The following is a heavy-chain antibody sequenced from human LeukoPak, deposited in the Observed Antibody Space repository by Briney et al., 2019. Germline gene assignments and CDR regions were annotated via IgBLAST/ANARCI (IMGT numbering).Heavy chain of an antibody. CDR2: IQYDGSNE. V-gene: IGHV3-30*02. J-gene: IGHJ4*02. D-gene: IGHD6-13*01. CDR1: GFTFSTYN. Sequence: GGSLRLSCAASGFTFSTYNMNWVRQAPGKGLEWVAYIQYDGSNEKYAHSVKGRFRISRDSSKNILYLQMNSLRAEDTAVYYCARFIAAPYYFDYWGRGTLVTVSS. CDR3: ARFIAAPYYFDY.